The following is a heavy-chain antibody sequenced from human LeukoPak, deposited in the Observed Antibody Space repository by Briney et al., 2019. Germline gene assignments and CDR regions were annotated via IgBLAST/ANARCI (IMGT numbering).Heavy chain of an antibody. CDR2: IFYSGST. CDR1: GGSISSSSYY. V-gene: IGHV4-39*01. D-gene: IGHD3-22*01. CDR3: ARRYDSSAFYPGDFDY. J-gene: IGHJ4*02. Sequence: SETLSLTCTVSGGSISSSSYYWGWIRQPPGKGLEWIGRIFYSGSTYYNPSLKSRVTISVDTSKNQFSLKLSSVTAADTAVYYCARRYDSSAFYPGDFDYWGQGTLVTVSS.